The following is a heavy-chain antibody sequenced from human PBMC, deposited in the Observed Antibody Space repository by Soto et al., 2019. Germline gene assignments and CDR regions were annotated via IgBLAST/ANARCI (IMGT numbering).Heavy chain of an antibody. J-gene: IGHJ4*02. CDR3: ARHGRGVGARPLDY. V-gene: IGHV2-26*01. D-gene: IGHD1-26*01. CDR1: GFSLSNARMG. Sequence: QVTLKESGPVLVKPTETLTLTCTVSGFSLSNARMGVTWIRQPPGKALEWLAHIFSNDEKSYSTSLKSRLTISKDTSKSQGVLTMTNMAPVDTATYYCARHGRGVGARPLDYWGQGTLVTVSS. CDR2: IFSNDEK.